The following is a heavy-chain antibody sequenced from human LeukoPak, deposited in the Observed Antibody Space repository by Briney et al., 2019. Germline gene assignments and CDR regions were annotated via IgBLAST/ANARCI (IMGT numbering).Heavy chain of an antibody. Sequence: ASVKVSCKASGYTFTGYYIHWVRPAPGQGLEWMGWINPNSGSTSYAQKSQGRVTMTRDTSISIAYMELTSLRSDDTAIYYCAVSYSGGSIFDYWGQGTLVTVSS. CDR3: AVSYSGGSIFDY. V-gene: IGHV1-2*02. J-gene: IGHJ4*02. D-gene: IGHD6-19*01. CDR2: INPNSGST. CDR1: GYTFTGYY.